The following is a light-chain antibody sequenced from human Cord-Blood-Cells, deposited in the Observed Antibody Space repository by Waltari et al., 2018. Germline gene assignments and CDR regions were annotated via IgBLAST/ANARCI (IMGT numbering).Light chain of an antibody. Sequence: QSALTQPASVSGSPGQSITISCTGTSSYVGSYNLSPWYQQHPGKAPKLMIYEGSKRPSGVSNRFSGSNSGNTASLTISGLQAEDEADYYCCSYAGSHVVFGGGTKLAVL. J-gene: IGLJ2*01. CDR2: EGS. CDR1: SSYVGSYNL. V-gene: IGLV2-23*01. CDR3: CSYAGSHVV.